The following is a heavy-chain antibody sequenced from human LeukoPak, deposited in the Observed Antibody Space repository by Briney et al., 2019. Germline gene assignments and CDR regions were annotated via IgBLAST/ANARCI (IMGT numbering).Heavy chain of an antibody. V-gene: IGHV3-66*02. CDR3: GREATNYYSMDV. CDR1: GFTVSSNY. D-gene: IGHD5-24*01. CDR2: IYSGGST. J-gene: IGHJ6*03. Sequence: PGGSLRLSCAASGFTVSSNYMSWVRQAPGKGLEWVSVIYSGGSTYYADSVKGRFTISRDNSKNTLYLQMNSMRTKDKAVYYCGREATNYYSMDVWGKGTTVAVSS.